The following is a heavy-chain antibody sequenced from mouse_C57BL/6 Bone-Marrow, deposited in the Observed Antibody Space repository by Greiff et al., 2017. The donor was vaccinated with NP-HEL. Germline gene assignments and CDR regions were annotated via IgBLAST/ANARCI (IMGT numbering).Heavy chain of an antibody. Sequence: EVQLQQSGAELVKPGASVKLSCTASGFNIKDYYMHWVKQRTEQGLEWIGRIDPEDGETKYDPKFQGKATITADTSSNTAYLQLSSLTSEDTAVYYCARSKDYDGYYDYWGQGTTLTVSS. CDR3: ARSKDYDGYYDY. CDR1: GFNIKDYY. D-gene: IGHD2-3*01. V-gene: IGHV14-2*01. J-gene: IGHJ2*01. CDR2: IDPEDGET.